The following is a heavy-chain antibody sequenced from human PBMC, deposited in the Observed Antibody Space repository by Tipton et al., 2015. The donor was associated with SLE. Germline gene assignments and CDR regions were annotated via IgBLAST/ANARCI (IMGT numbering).Heavy chain of an antibody. CDR1: RFTFATYG. V-gene: IGHV3-23*01. CDR3: ARRNSESGAFDM. J-gene: IGHJ3*02. CDR2: ISGSDGST. D-gene: IGHD3-10*01. Sequence: SLRLSCAASRFTFATYGMSWVRQSPGKGLEWVSSISGSDGSTYYADSVKGRFTISRDNSKNTLYLQMNSLRAEDTAVYYCARRNSESGAFDMWGQGTLVTVSS.